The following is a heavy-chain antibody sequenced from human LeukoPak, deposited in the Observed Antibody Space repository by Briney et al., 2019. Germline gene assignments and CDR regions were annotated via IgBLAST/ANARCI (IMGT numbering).Heavy chain of an antibody. CDR3: ARGQENCGGDCGVAY. V-gene: IGHV4-34*01. CDR1: GGSFSGYY. D-gene: IGHD2-21*02. Sequence: SETLSLTCAVYGGSFSGYYWSWIRQPPGKGLEWIGEINHSGSTNYNPSPKSRVTISVDTSKNQFSLKLSSVTAADTAVYYCARGQENCGGDCGVAYWGQGTLVTVSS. J-gene: IGHJ4*02. CDR2: INHSGST.